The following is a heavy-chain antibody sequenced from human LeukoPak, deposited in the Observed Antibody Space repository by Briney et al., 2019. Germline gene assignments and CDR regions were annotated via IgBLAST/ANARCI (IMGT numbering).Heavy chain of an antibody. CDR3: ARASQAVDTAMVNPLDY. V-gene: IGHV1-69*02. J-gene: IGHJ4*02. CDR2: IIPILGIA. D-gene: IGHD5-18*01. CDR1: GGTFSSYT. Sequence: SVKVSCKASGGTFSSYTISWVRQAPGQGLEWMGRIIPILGIANYAQKLQGRVTMTTDTSTSTAYMELRSLRSDDTAVYYCARASQAVDTAMVNPLDYWGQGTLVTVSS.